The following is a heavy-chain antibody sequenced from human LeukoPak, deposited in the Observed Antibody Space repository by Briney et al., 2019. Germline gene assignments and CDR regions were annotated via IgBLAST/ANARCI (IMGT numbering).Heavy chain of an antibody. CDR3: ARIIVVVPAANYFDY. V-gene: IGHV4-31*03. J-gene: IGHJ4*02. CDR1: GGSISSGGYY. Sequence: PSETLSLTCTVSGGSISSGGYYWSWIRQHPGRGLEWIGYIYYSGSTYYNPSLKSRVTISVDTSKNQFSLKLSSVTAADTAVYYCARIIVVVPAANYFDYWGQETLVTVSS. CDR2: IYYSGST. D-gene: IGHD2-2*01.